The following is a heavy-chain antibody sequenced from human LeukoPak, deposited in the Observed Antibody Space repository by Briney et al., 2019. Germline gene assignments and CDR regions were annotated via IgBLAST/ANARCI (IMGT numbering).Heavy chain of an antibody. V-gene: IGHV1-69*05. CDR2: IIPIFGTA. J-gene: IGHJ4*02. Sequence: SVKVSCKASGGTFSSYAIIWVRQAPGQGLERMGGIIPIFGTANYAQKFQGRVTITTDESTSTAYMELSSLRSEDTAVYYCASGRSGGVAARPYYFDYWGQGTLVTVSS. CDR1: GGTFSSYA. CDR3: ASGRSGGVAARPYYFDY. D-gene: IGHD6-6*01.